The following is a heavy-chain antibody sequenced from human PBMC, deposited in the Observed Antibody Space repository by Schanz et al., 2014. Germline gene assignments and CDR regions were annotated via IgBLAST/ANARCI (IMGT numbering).Heavy chain of an antibody. D-gene: IGHD6-13*01. Sequence: QVQLQESGPGLVKPSQTLSLTCAVSGGSISSGGYTWSWIRQPPGKGLEWIGYIYYSGSTYYNPSRKSRVPISVDTSKNQFPLMLGSVTAADTAVYYCARAAGPVDYWGQGTLVTVSS. CDR1: GGSISSGGYT. CDR2: IYYSGST. V-gene: IGHV4-30-4*07. CDR3: ARAAGPVDY. J-gene: IGHJ4*02.